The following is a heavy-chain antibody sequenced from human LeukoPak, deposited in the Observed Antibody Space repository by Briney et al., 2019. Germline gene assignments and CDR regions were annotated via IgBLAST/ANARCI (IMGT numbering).Heavy chain of an antibody. CDR1: GYTFTSYD. Sequence: GASVKVSCKASGYTFTSYDINWVRQATGQGLEWMGWMNPNSGNTGYAQMFQGRIAMTTDTSTNTAYMDLRSLRSDDTAFYYCAREGADDHGRLLWFDPWGQGTLVTVSS. CDR3: AREGADDHGRLLWFDP. J-gene: IGHJ5*02. D-gene: IGHD4-17*01. CDR2: MNPNSGNT. V-gene: IGHV1-8*01.